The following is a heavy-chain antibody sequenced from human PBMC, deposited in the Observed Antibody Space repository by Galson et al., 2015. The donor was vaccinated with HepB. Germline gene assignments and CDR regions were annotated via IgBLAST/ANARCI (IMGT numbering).Heavy chain of an antibody. CDR2: ISGNGGDT. CDR3: AKGGVWGPAAINYGLHV. J-gene: IGHJ6*02. V-gene: IGHV3-23*01. CDR1: GFRFGSYA. D-gene: IGHD2-2*02. Sequence: SLRLSCAASGFRFGSYAMTWVRQAPGKGLEWVSSISGNGGDTKYGDSVKGRFTIFRDKAKSTLYLQMNSLRAEDTAVYYCAKGGVWGPAAINYGLHVWGQGTTVTVSS.